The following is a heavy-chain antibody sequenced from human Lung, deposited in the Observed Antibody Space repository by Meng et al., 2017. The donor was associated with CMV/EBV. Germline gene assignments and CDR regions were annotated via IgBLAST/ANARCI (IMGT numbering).Heavy chain of an antibody. J-gene: IGHJ4*01. D-gene: IGHD6-19*01. CDR3: AKSSDNGWSS. Sequence: VQLVQSGAEVKRPGPSVKISCQASGYSFSGFYLNWSRQAPGHGLEWLGRVNPISDDTHLAQKFEGRITVTRGATINTAFMELTRLRPDDTAVYYCAKSSDNGWSSWGPGTLVTVSS. V-gene: IGHV1-2*06. CDR1: GYSFSGFY. CDR2: VNPISDDT.